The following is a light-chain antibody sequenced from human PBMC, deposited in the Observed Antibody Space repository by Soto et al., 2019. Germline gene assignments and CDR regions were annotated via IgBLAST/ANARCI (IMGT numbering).Light chain of an antibody. Sequence: DIQLTQSPSFLSASVGDRVTITCRASQGISISLGWYHQRPGKAPDLLIYAASSLESGVPSRFSGSGSGTEFTLTINGLQPEDFATYYCQRLNGPPLTFGGGTKVEIK. CDR1: QGISIS. CDR3: QRLNGPPLT. V-gene: IGKV1-9*01. CDR2: AAS. J-gene: IGKJ4*02.